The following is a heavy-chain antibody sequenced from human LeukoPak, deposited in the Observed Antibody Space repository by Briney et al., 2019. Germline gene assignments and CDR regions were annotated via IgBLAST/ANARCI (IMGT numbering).Heavy chain of an antibody. CDR1: GGSISSYY. Sequence: SETLSLTCTVSGGSISSYYWGWIRQPPGKGLEWIGSIYYSGSTYYNPSLKSRVTISVDTSKNQFSLKLSSVTAADTAVYYCARSAQCAGGGSCYSTPGYYGMDVWGQGTTVTVSS. CDR3: ARSAQCAGGGSCYSTPGYYGMDV. J-gene: IGHJ6*02. D-gene: IGHD2-15*01. V-gene: IGHV4-39*01. CDR2: IYYSGST.